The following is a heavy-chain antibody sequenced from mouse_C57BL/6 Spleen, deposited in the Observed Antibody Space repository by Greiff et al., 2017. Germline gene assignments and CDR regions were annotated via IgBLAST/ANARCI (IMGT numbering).Heavy chain of an antibody. CDR1: GYTFTSYW. D-gene: IGHD1-1*01. CDR3: ARSRYYYGSSPYYFDY. Sequence: QVQLQQPGTELVKPGASVKLSCKASGYTFTSYWMHWVKQRPGQGLEWIGNINPSNGGTNYNEKFNSKATLTVDKSSSTAYMQLSSLTSEDSAVYYCARSRYYYGSSPYYFDYWGQGTTLTVSS. CDR2: INPSNGGT. V-gene: IGHV1-53*01. J-gene: IGHJ2*01.